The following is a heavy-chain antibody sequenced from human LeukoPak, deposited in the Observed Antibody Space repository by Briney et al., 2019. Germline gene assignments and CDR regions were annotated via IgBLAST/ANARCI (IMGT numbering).Heavy chain of an antibody. CDR2: INHSGST. CDR1: GGSFSGYY. Sequence: PSETLSLTCAVYGGSFSGYYWSWIRQPPGKGLEWIGEINHSGSTNYNPSLKSRVTISVDTSKNQFSLELSSVTAADTAVYYCARGGGQWLVFDYWGQGTLVTVSS. V-gene: IGHV4-34*01. D-gene: IGHD6-19*01. CDR3: ARGGGQWLVFDY. J-gene: IGHJ4*02.